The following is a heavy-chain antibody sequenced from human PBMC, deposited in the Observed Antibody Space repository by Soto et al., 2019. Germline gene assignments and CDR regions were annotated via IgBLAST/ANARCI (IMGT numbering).Heavy chain of an antibody. CDR3: SHGYYQYFES. V-gene: IGHV3-15*07. D-gene: IGHD5-18*01. CDR1: GFTFSNAW. Sequence: PGGSLRLSCAASGFTFSNAWMNWVRQAPGKGPEWVGRIKSKTDGGTVDYAAPVKDRFTISRDDSENTLYLQMNSLKTEDTAVYYCSHGYYQYFESWGQGTLVTVSS. J-gene: IGHJ4*02. CDR2: IKSKTDGGTV.